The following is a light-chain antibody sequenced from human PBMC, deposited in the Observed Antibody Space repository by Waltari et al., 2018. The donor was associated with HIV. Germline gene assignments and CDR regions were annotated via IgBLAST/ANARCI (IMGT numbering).Light chain of an antibody. J-gene: IGLJ2*01. CDR2: EDD. CDR3: ATWDDSLRGVL. Sequence: QSVLTQPPSASGHPGPRVPISCSGSPSTIRTSTLNGYQQLHGTAPKLVIYEDDQGPSGVPDRFSGSKSGTSGSLAISGLQSEDEGDYYCATWDDSLRGVLFGGGTRLTV. CDR1: PSTIRTST. V-gene: IGLV1-44*01.